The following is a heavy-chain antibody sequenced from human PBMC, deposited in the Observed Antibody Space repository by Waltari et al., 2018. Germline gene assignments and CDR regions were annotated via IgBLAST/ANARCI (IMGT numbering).Heavy chain of an antibody. CDR1: GYTFTGYY. J-gene: IGHJ4*02. CDR2: INPNGGGT. CDR3: ARGGRYCSSTSCLILDY. Sequence: QVQLVQSGAEVKKPGASVKVSCKASGYTFTGYYMHWVRQAPGPGLELMGRINPNGGGTNYAQKFKGRVTMTRDTSISTAYMELSRLRSDDTVVYYCARGGRYCSSTSCLILDYWGQGTLVTVSS. D-gene: IGHD2-2*01. V-gene: IGHV1-2*05.